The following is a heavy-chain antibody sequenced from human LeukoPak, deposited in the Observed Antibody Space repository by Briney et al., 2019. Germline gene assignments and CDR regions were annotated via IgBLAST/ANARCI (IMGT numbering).Heavy chain of an antibody. CDR3: ARVGGIAAAGHYFDY. J-gene: IGHJ4*02. CDR1: GFTFSSHY. Sequence: GGSLRLSCSASGFTFSSHYMHWVRQPPGKGLVWVARIKNDGSSATYADSVKDRFTISRDNAKNSLYLQMNSLRAEDTAVYYCARVGGIAAAGHYFDYWGQGTLVTVSS. D-gene: IGHD6-13*01. V-gene: IGHV3-74*01. CDR2: IKNDGSSA.